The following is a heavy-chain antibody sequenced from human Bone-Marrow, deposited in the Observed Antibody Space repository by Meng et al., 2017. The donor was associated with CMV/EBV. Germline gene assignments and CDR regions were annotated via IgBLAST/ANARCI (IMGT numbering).Heavy chain of an antibody. CDR2: INPDASEE. CDR3: ARDPSFGALDY. D-gene: IGHD3-10*01. J-gene: IGHJ4*02. CDR1: GFTFSSYW. V-gene: IGHV3-7*01. Sequence: GESLKISCAASGFTFSSYWMSWVRQAPGKGLEWVAIINPDASEEAYVDSVRGRFTISRDDAKNSLFLQMISLRVEDTGVYYCARDPSFGALDYWGQGTPVTVSS.